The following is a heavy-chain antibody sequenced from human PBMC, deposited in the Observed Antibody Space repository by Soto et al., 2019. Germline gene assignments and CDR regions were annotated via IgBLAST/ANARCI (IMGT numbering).Heavy chain of an antibody. CDR1: GFTFSSYA. J-gene: IGHJ4*02. V-gene: IGHV3-23*01. Sequence: EVQLLESGGGLVQPGGSLRLSCAASGFTFSSYAMSWVRQAPGKGLEWVSAISGSGGSTYYADSVKGRFTISRDNSKNTLYLQMNSLRAKDTAVYYCAKEVYYDFWSAAGYYFDYWGQGTLVTVSS. D-gene: IGHD3-3*01. CDR2: ISGSGGST. CDR3: AKEVYYDFWSAAGYYFDY.